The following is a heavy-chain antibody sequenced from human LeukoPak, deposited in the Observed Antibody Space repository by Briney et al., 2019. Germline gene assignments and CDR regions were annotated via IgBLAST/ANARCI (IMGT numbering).Heavy chain of an antibody. V-gene: IGHV4-59*01. J-gene: IGHJ4*02. CDR3: ARDRRDGYTI. CDR1: DDSITMYY. Sequence: SETLSLTCTVSDDSITMYYWSWIRQPPGKGLEWIGYIYYSGSTNYNPSLKSRVTISVDTSKNQFSLKLSSVTAADTAVYYCARDRRDGYTIWGQGTLVTVSS. CDR2: IYYSGST. D-gene: IGHD5-24*01.